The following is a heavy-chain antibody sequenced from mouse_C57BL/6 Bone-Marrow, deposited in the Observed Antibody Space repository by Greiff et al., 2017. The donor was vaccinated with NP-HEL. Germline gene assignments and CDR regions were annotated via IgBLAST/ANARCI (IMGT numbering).Heavy chain of an antibody. Sequence: EVKLMESEGGLVQPGSSMKLSCTVSGFTFSDYYMAWVRQVPEKGLEWVANINYDGSSTYYLDSLKSRFIISRDNAKNILYLQMSSLKSEDTATYYCAREGGLRRRTYAMDYWGQGTSVTVSS. CDR3: AREGGLRRRTYAMDY. CDR1: GFTFSDYY. CDR2: INYDGSST. D-gene: IGHD2-4*01. J-gene: IGHJ4*01. V-gene: IGHV5-16*01.